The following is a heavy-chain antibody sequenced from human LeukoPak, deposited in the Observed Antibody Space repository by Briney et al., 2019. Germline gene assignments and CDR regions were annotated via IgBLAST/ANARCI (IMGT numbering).Heavy chain of an antibody. D-gene: IGHD6-13*01. J-gene: IGHJ4*02. CDR3: ARVSSDSSSWSYDYFDY. Sequence: GGSLRLSCAASGFTFSSYWMSWVRQAPGKGLEWVANIKQDGSEEYYVDSVKGRFTISRDNAKNSLYLQMNSLRAEDTAVYYCARVSSDSSSWSYDYFDYWGQGTLVTVSS. CDR1: GFTFSSYW. V-gene: IGHV3-7*01. CDR2: IKQDGSEE.